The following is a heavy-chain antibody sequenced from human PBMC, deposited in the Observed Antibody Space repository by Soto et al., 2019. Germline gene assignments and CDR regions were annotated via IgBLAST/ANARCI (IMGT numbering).Heavy chain of an antibody. Sequence: QVQLQQWGAGLLKPSETLSLTCAVYGGSFSGYYWSWIRQPPGKGLEWIGEINHSGSTNYNPSLKSRVTISVDTSKNQFSLKLSSVTAADTAVYYCARSRSLDNYYGLGSYYNPKYYFDYWGQGTLVTVSS. J-gene: IGHJ4*02. CDR2: INHSGST. D-gene: IGHD3-10*01. V-gene: IGHV4-34*01. CDR3: ARSRSLDNYYGLGSYYNPKYYFDY. CDR1: GGSFSGYY.